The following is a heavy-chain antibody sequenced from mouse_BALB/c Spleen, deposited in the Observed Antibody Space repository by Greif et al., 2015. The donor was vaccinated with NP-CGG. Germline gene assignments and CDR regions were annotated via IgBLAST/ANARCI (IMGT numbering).Heavy chain of an antibody. Sequence: QVQLQQSGAELVRPGSSVKISCKASGYAFSSYWMNWVKQRPGQGLEWIGQIYPGDGDTNYNGKFKGKATLTADKSSSTAYMQLSSLTSEDSAVYFCARNKYGNFWGQGTLVTVSA. CDR2: IYPGDGDT. CDR3: ARNKYGNF. V-gene: IGHV1-80*01. D-gene: IGHD2-10*02. J-gene: IGHJ3*01. CDR1: GYAFSSYW.